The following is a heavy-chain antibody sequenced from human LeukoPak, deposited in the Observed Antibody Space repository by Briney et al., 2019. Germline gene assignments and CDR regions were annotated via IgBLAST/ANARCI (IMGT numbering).Heavy chain of an antibody. Sequence: ASVEVSCKASGYTFTSYDINWVRQATGQGLEWMGWMNPNSGNTGYAQKFQGRVTITRNTSISTAYMELSSLRSEDTAVYYCARVRGLWYFDLWGRGTLVTVSS. CDR2: MNPNSGNT. V-gene: IGHV1-8*03. J-gene: IGHJ2*01. CDR3: ARVRGLWYFDL. CDR1: GYTFTSYD.